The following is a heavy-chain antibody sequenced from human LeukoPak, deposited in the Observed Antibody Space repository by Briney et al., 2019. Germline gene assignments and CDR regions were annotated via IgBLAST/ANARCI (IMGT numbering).Heavy chain of an antibody. CDR2: IKQDESEK. Sequence: GGSLRLSCAASGFSLSTYWMSWVRQAPGKGLEWVANIKQDESEKDYVDSVKGRFTISRDNAKNSLYLQMSSLRAEDTAVYYCATYSGAHHKTFDDWGQGTLVTVSS. V-gene: IGHV3-7*03. CDR3: ATYSGAHHKTFDD. D-gene: IGHD1-26*01. CDR1: GFSLSTYW. J-gene: IGHJ4*02.